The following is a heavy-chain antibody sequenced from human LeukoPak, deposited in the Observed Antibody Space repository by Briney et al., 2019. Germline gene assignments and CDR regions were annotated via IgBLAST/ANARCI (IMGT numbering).Heavy chain of an antibody. D-gene: IGHD1-26*01. CDR1: GFTFGSFS. Sequence: RPGGSLRLSCAASGFTFGSFSMNWVRQAPGKGLECISYISSSSTIYYADSVRGRFTISRDNAKNSLYLQMNSLRAEDTAVYYCAREEWELPVDYWGQGTLVTVSS. CDR2: ISSSSTI. J-gene: IGHJ4*02. CDR3: AREEWELPVDY. V-gene: IGHV3-48*01.